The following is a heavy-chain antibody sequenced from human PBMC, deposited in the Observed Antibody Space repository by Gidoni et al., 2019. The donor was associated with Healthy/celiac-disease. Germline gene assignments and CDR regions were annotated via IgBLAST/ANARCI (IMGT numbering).Heavy chain of an antibody. J-gene: IGHJ5*02. V-gene: IGHV3-11*06. Sequence: QVQLVESGGGLVKPGGSLRLSCAASGFTFSDYYMSWIRQAPGKGLEWVSYISSSSSYTNYADSVKGRFTISRDNAKNSLYLQMNSLRAEDTAVYYCARASSGPNWFDPWGQGTLVTVSS. CDR2: ISSSSSYT. CDR1: GFTFSDYY. D-gene: IGHD3-22*01. CDR3: ARASSGPNWFDP.